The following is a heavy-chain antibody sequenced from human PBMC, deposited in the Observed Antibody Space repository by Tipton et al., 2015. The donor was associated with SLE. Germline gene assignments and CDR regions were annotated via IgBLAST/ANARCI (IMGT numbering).Heavy chain of an antibody. CDR3: ARVWGNYFDD. D-gene: IGHD3-16*01. J-gene: IGHJ4*02. Sequence: GSLRLSCAASGFAFSSHAMSWVRQAPGKGLECVSVIYGGGSSTSYADSVKGRFTISREDSKNTLYLQMSSRRAEDTAVYYCARVWGNYFDDWGQGALVTVSS. CDR1: GFAFSSHA. V-gene: IGHV3-23*03. CDR2: IYGGGSST.